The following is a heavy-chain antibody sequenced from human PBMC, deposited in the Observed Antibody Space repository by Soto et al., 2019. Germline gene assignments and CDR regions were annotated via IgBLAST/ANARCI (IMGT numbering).Heavy chain of an antibody. CDR2: MYYSGRT. CDR1: GASISSSNYY. J-gene: IGHJ6*02. CDR3: ARHGNTVTTGYYYGMDV. V-gene: IGHV4-39*01. D-gene: IGHD4-17*01. Sequence: SETLSLTCTVSGASISSSNYYWGWIRQPPGRGLEWIGTMYYSGRTYYNPSLKSRVTTSVDTSKNQFSLKLSAVTATDTAVYYCARHGNTVTTGYYYGMDVWGQGTTVTIS.